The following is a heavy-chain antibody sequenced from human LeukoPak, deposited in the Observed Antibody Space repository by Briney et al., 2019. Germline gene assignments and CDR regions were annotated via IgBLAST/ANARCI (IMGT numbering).Heavy chain of an antibody. V-gene: IGHV3-23*01. J-gene: IGHJ4*02. CDR2: ISGSGGST. D-gene: IGHD3-10*01. CDR3: AKFPGYYYGSGSYYTPYFDY. CDR1: GFTFSSYA. Sequence: GGSLRLSCAASGFTFSSYAMSWVRQAPGKGLEWVSAISGSGGSTYYADSVKGRFTISRDNSKNTLYLQMNSLRAEDTAVYYCAKFPGYYYGSGSYYTPYFDYWGQGTLVTVSP.